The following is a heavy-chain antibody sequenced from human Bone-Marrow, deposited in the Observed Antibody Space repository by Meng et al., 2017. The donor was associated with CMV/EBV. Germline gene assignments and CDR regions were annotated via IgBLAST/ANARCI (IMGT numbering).Heavy chain of an antibody. V-gene: IGHV3-11*01. CDR3: ARAAGWFDP. J-gene: IGHJ5*02. CDR2: ISSSGNTK. D-gene: IGHD3-10*01. Sequence: RLSCAASGFTFSDYYMSWIRQAPGKGLEWVSYISSSGNTKYHADSVKGRFTISRDNTKNSLYLQMNSLRAEDTAIYYCARAAGWFDPWGQGTLVTVSS. CDR1: GFTFSDYY.